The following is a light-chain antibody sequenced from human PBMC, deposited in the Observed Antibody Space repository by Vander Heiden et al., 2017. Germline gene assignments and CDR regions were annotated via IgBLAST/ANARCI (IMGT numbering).Light chain of an antibody. CDR3: QSYDSSLSGWV. V-gene: IGLV1-40*01. J-gene: IGLJ3*02. Sequence: QSVLTQPPSVSGAPGQRVIVSCSGSSSNIGAGYDVHWYQQLPGTAPKLLIFDNNNRPSGVPDRFSGSKSGTSASLAITGLQADDEADYYCQSYDSSLSGWVFGGGTKLTVL. CDR2: DNN. CDR1: SSNIGAGYD.